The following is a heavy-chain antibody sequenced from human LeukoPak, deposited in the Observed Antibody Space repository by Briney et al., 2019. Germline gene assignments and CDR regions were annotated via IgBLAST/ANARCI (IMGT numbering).Heavy chain of an antibody. CDR3: ARVRFYGMDV. CDR1: GGSFSDYF. V-gene: IGHV4-34*01. CDR2: ISHSGST. J-gene: IGHJ6*02. Sequence: SETLSLTCAVYGGSFSDYFWSWIRQPPGKGLEWIGEISHSGSTTYNPSLRSRVTISGDTSKKQFSLKLSSVTAADTAVYYCARVRFYGMDVWGQGTTVTVSS.